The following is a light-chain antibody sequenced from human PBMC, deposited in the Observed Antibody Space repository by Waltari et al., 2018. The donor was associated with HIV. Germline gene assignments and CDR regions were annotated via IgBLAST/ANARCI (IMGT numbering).Light chain of an antibody. CDR3: QQYYDVPLT. Sequence: DIQMTQSPSSLSASIGDTVTIPCRASQDISNSVSWFQQPPGKVPKLLVHGAFILQRGVPSRFSGSGSGTDFTLTISGLQAEDFATYCCQQYYDVPLTFGGGTRVDI. V-gene: IGKV1-NL1*01. CDR2: GAF. J-gene: IGKJ4*01. CDR1: QDISNS.